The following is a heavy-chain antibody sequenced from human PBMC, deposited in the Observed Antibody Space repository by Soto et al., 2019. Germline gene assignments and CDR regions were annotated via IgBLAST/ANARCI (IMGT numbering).Heavy chain of an antibody. J-gene: IGHJ6*02. CDR2: IIPILGIA. V-gene: IGHV1-69*02. Sequence: QVQLVQSGAEVKTPGSSVKVSCKASGGTFSSYTISWVRQAPGHGLEWTGRIIPILGIANYAQKFQGRVTITADKSTSTAYMELSSLRSEDTAVYYCAPTMVRSVSYYYGMVVWGQGTTVTVSS. D-gene: IGHD3-10*01. CDR1: GGTFSSYT. CDR3: APTMVRSVSYYYGMVV.